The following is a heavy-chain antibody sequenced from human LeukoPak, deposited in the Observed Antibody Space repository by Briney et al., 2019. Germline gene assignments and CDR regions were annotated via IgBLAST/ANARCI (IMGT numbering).Heavy chain of an antibody. CDR3: ARGGNGVSPYNWLDP. Sequence: ASVKVSCKASGYTFTGYYMHWVRQAPGQGLEWMGWINPNSGGTNYAQKFQGRVTMTRDTSISTAYMELRSLRSDDTAVYYCARGGNGVSPYNWLDPWGQGTLVTVSS. V-gene: IGHV1-2*02. D-gene: IGHD2-8*01. CDR2: INPNSGGT. J-gene: IGHJ5*02. CDR1: GYTFTGYY.